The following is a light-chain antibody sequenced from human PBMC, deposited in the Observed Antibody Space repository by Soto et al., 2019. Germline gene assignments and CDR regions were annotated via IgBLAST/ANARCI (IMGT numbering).Light chain of an antibody. V-gene: IGLV2-14*01. CDR3: SSYRSGSTWV. CDR1: NSDVGGYDY. CDR2: EVS. Sequence: QSALTQPASVSGSPGQSITISCTGTNSDVGGYDYVSWYQQHPGKAPKVLIFEVSNRPSGVSNRFSGSKSGNTASLTISGLQAEDEADYYCSSYRSGSTWVFGGGTKVTVL. J-gene: IGLJ3*02.